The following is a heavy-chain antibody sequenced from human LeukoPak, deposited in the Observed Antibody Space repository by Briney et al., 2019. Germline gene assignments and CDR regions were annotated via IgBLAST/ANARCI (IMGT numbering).Heavy chain of an antibody. CDR1: GYSFTSYW. D-gene: IGHD3-22*01. CDR2: IYPGDSDT. Sequence: GESLKISCKGSGYSFTSYWIGWVRQMPGKGLEWMGIIYPGDSDTRYSPSFQGQVTISADKSISTAYLQWSSLKASDTAIYYCARHPEYYDTDRQAFDIWGQGTIVTVSS. CDR3: ARHPEYYDTDRQAFDI. J-gene: IGHJ3*02. V-gene: IGHV5-51*01.